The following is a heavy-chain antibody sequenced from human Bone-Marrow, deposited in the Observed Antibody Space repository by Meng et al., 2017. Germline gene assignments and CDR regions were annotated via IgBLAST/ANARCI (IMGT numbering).Heavy chain of an antibody. CDR2: ISWNSGSI. V-gene: IGHV3-9*01. CDR3: AKDHSDWYGEYFQH. Sequence: SLKISCAASGFTFSSYWMSWVRQAPGKGLEWVSGISWNSGSIGYADSVKGRFTISRDNAKNSLYLQMNSLRAEDTALYYCAKDHSDWYGEYFQHWGQGTLVTVSS. J-gene: IGHJ1*01. D-gene: IGHD6-19*01. CDR1: GFTFSSYW.